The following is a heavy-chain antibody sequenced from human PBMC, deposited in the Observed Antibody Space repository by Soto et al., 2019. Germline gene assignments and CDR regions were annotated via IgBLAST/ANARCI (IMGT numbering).Heavy chain of an antibody. Sequence: PETLSLTCTVSGGSISSYYWSWVRQPPGKGLEWIGYIYYSGSTNYNPSLKSRVTISVDTPKNQFSLKLSSVTAADPAVYYCARSPPGYYYGMDVWGQGTTPTDSS. CDR2: IYYSGST. CDR1: GGSISSYY. V-gene: IGHV4-59*01. J-gene: IGHJ6*02. CDR3: ARSPPGYYYGMDV.